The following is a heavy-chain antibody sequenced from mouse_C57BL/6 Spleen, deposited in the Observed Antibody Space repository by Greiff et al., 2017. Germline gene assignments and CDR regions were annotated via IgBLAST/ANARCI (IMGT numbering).Heavy chain of an antibody. J-gene: IGHJ2*01. CDR3: AKRGGVYYGPDY. CDR2: IYPGSGST. Sequence: QVQLQQPGAELVKPGASVKMSCKASGYTFTSYWITWVKQRPGQGLAWIGDIYPGSGSTNYNEKFKSKATLTVDTSSSTAYMQLSSLTSADSAVYYCAKRGGVYYGPDYWGQGTTLTVSS. D-gene: IGHD2-1*01. V-gene: IGHV1-55*01. CDR1: GYTFTSYW.